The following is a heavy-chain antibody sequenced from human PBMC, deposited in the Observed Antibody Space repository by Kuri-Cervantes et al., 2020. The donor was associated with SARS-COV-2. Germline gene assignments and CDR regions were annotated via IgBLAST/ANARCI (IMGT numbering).Heavy chain of an antibody. J-gene: IGHJ4*02. Sequence: SSVKVSCKDSVGTFSGYAIRWVRQAPGQGLEWMGGVIPFFGTANYAQKFQGRVTITADESTSPAYMELSSLRSEDTAVYYCARAYYYDSSGYYPGDYWGQGTLVTFSS. V-gene: IGHV1-69*13. CDR1: VGTFSGYA. CDR2: VIPFFGTA. CDR3: ARAYYYDSSGYYPGDY. D-gene: IGHD3-22*01.